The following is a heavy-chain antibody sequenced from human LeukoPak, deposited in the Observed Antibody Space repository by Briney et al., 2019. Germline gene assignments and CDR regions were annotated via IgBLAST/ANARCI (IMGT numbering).Heavy chain of an antibody. CDR3: ARNGQNVYPPHSQEYNWFDP. Sequence: NPSETLSLTCTVSGGSISSSSYYWGWIRQPPGKGLEWIGSIYYSGGTYYNPSLKSRVTISVDTSKNQFSLKLSSVTAADTAVYYCARNGQNVYPPHSQEYNWFDPWGQGTLVTVSS. CDR1: GGSISSSSYY. CDR2: IYYSGGT. J-gene: IGHJ5*02. V-gene: IGHV4-39*07. D-gene: IGHD2-8*01.